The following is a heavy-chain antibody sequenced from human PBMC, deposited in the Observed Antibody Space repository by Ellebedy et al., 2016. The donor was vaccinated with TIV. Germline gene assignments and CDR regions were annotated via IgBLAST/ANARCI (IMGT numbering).Heavy chain of an antibody. Sequence: GESLKISCAASGFTFSNYAMSWVRQAPGKGLEWVSTLSGSGVYIYYADSVKGRFTISRDNSKNTLYLEMNSLRVEDTAVYYCAKFAVYSGYDWHPFDSWGRGILVTVSS. CDR3: AKFAVYSGYDWHPFDS. CDR2: LSGSGVYI. D-gene: IGHD5-12*01. V-gene: IGHV3-23*01. J-gene: IGHJ4*02. CDR1: GFTFSNYA.